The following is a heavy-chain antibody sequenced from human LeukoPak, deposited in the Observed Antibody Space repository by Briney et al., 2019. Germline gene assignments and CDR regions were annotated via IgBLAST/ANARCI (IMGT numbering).Heavy chain of an antibody. J-gene: IGHJ4*02. Sequence: GRSLRLSCAASGFTFSSYAMHWVRQAPGKGLEWVAVISYDGSNKYYADSVKGRFTISRDNSKNTLYLQMNSLRAEDTAVYYCARDRRDKDSSGYYYIYYWGQGTLVTVPS. CDR3: ARDRRDKDSSGYYYIYY. V-gene: IGHV3-30-3*01. D-gene: IGHD3-22*01. CDR2: ISYDGSNK. CDR1: GFTFSSYA.